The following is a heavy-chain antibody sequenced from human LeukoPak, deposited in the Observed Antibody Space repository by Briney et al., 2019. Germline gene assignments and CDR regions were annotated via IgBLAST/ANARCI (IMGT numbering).Heavy chain of an antibody. Sequence: PGGSLRLSCAASGFTFSNAWMSWVRQAPGKGLEWVGRIKSKTDGGTTDYAAPVKGRFTISRDDSKNTLYLQMNSLKTEDTAVYYCTTDPTVRRITMIVYPAQWPDYWGQGTLVTVSS. CDR3: TTDPTVRRITMIVYPAQWPDY. D-gene: IGHD3-22*01. J-gene: IGHJ4*02. CDR1: GFTFSNAW. CDR2: IKSKTDGGTT. V-gene: IGHV3-15*01.